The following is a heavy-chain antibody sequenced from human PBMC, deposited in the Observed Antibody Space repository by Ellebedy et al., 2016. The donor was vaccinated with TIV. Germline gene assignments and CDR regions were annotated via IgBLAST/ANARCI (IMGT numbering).Heavy chain of an antibody. J-gene: IGHJ4*02. CDR1: GYTFINYD. V-gene: IGHV1-8*01. D-gene: IGHD3-10*01. CDR2: MNPDSANT. Sequence: ASVKVSXXASGYTFINYDINWVRQAAGQGLEWMGWMNPDSANTGYAQKFQGRVTMTRNTSIRTAYMELSSLTSEDTAVYYCARTKVRGVPGFDYWGQGTLVTVSS. CDR3: ARTKVRGVPGFDY.